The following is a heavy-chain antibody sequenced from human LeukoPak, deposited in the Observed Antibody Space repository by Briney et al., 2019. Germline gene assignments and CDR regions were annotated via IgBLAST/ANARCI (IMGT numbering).Heavy chain of an antibody. CDR1: GFTFSSYG. CDR2: ISGSGGST. D-gene: IGHD2-2*01. Sequence: GGSLRLSCAASGFTFSSYGMHWVRQAPGKGLEWVSAISGSGGSTYYADSVKGRFTISRDNSKNTLYLQMNSLRAEDTAVYYCAKYQLLSWFDPWGQGTLVTVSS. V-gene: IGHV3-23*01. CDR3: AKYQLLSWFDP. J-gene: IGHJ5*02.